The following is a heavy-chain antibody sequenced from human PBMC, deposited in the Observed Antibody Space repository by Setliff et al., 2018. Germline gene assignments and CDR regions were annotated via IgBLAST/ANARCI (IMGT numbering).Heavy chain of an antibody. D-gene: IGHD3-22*01. V-gene: IGHV3-11*04. CDR2: ISITGSAV. Sequence: PGGSLRLSCAVSGFTLGDYYMTWIRQAPGKGLEWVAYISITGSAVHHPDSVKGRFTISRDNGKSSLYLQMNSLTAEDTAIYFCARGGYSVTANYYGLDVWGQGTTVTVSS. CDR3: ARGGYSVTANYYGLDV. CDR1: GFTLGDYY. J-gene: IGHJ6*02.